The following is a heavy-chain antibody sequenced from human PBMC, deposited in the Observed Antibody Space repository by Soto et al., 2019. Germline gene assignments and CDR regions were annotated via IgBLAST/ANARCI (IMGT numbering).Heavy chain of an antibody. Sequence: QVQLVQSGAEVKKPGASVKVSCKASGYTFSSYGISWVRQAPGQGLEWMGWISVYNGNTNDAQKLQGRVTMTTDTSKSTAYMELRSLRSDDTAVYYCARETWIVAVRPAYYGMDVWGQGTTVTVSS. CDR2: ISVYNGNT. J-gene: IGHJ6*02. CDR3: ARETWIVAVRPAYYGMDV. D-gene: IGHD6-6*01. CDR1: GYTFSSYG. V-gene: IGHV1-18*04.